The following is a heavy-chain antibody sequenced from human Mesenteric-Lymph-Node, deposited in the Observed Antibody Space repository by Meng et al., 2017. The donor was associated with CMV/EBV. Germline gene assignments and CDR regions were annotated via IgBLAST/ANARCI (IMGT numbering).Heavy chain of an antibody. CDR2: ISAYNGNT. J-gene: IGHJ3*02. CDR3: ARGGVYDFWSAYGGFDI. Sequence: GESLKISCAASGFTFSSYGISWVRQAPGQGLEWMGWISAYNGNTNYAQNLQGRVTMATDTSTSTAYMEVRSLRSDDTAVYYCARGGVYDFWSAYGGFDIWGQGTMVTVSS. V-gene: IGHV1-18*01. D-gene: IGHD3-3*01. CDR1: GFTFSSYG.